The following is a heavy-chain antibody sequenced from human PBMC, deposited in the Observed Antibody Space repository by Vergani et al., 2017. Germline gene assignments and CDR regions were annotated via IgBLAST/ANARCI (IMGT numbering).Heavy chain of an antibody. V-gene: IGHV4-30-2*01. CDR2: IFQSGSP. J-gene: IGHJ5*02. Sequence: QLQLQESGSGLVKPSPTLSLNCAASGGSISSGAFSWGWIRPPPGRGLQGIGHIFQSGSPDYNASLKSRVNISLDKSKKHFSLSLSSVTAADTAVYYCARDSWTSELRGVYWFDTWGQGTLVSVSS. CDR3: ARDSWTSELRGVYWFDT. D-gene: IGHD3-10*01. CDR1: GGSISSGAFS.